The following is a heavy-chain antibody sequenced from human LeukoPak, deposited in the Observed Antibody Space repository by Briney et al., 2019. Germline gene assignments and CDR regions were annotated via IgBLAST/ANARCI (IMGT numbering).Heavy chain of an antibody. CDR2: ISYDGSNK. CDR1: GFTFSSYA. J-gene: IGHJ5*02. CDR3: ARDGYSSSWYWVRWFDP. V-gene: IGHV3-30*01. D-gene: IGHD6-13*01. Sequence: QSGGSLRLSCAASGFTFSSYAMHWVRQAPGKGLEWVAVISYDGSNKYYADSVKGRFTISRDNSKNTLYLQMNSLRAEDTAVYYCARDGYSSSWYWVRWFDPWGQGTLVTVSS.